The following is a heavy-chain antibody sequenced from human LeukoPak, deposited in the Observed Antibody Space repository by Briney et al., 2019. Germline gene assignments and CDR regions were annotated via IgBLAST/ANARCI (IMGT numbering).Heavy chain of an antibody. CDR2: IYYTWST. CDR1: GASINTYY. V-gene: IGHV4-59*08. D-gene: IGHD1-14*01. CDR3: ARHRGLTDSYYPFDP. J-gene: IGHJ5*02. Sequence: SETLSLTCTVSGASINTYYWSWIRQPPGKGLEWIGHIYYTWSTSYIPSLKSRLTISMDTSKSQFSLKLTSVTAADTAVYYCARHRGLTDSYYPFDPWGQGTLVTVSS.